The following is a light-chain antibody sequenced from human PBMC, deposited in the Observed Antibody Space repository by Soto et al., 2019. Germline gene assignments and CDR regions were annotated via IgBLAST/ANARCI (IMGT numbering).Light chain of an antibody. V-gene: IGKV3-20*01. CDR2: GAA. CDR3: QQYGSSST. J-gene: IGKJ1*01. Sequence: EIVLTQSPGTLSLSPGERATLSCRASQSVRGSYLARYQQKPGQAPRLLIFGAASRATGIPDRFSGRGSGTDFTLTISRLEPEDFAVYYCQQYGSSSTFGQGTKVDIK. CDR1: QSVRGSY.